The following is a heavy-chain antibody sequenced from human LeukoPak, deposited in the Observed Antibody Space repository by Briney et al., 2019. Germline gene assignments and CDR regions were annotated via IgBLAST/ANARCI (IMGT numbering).Heavy chain of an antibody. CDR3: ARENGIYGSGSYYFLNYYYYGMDV. CDR1: GGSISGYY. Sequence: SETLSLTCTVSGGSISGYYWSWIRQPPGKGLEWIGEINHSGSTNYNPSLKSRVTISVDTSKNQFSLKLSSVTAADTAVYYCARENGIYGSGSYYFLNYYYYGMDVWGQGTTVTVSS. V-gene: IGHV4-34*01. D-gene: IGHD3-10*01. CDR2: INHSGST. J-gene: IGHJ6*02.